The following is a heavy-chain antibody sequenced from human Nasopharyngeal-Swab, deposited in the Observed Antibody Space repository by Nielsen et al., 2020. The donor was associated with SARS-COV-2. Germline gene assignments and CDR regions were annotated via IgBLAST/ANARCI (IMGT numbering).Heavy chain of an antibody. Sequence: GESLKISCAASGFTFSSYGMHWVRQASGKGLEWVAVISYDGSNKYYADSVKGRFTISRDNSKNTLYLQMNSLRAEDTAVYYCAKNRPDYYDSSGYSWYFDLWGRGTLVTVSS. J-gene: IGHJ2*01. CDR3: AKNRPDYYDSSGYSWYFDL. V-gene: IGHV3-30*18. CDR1: GFTFSSYG. CDR2: ISYDGSNK. D-gene: IGHD3-22*01.